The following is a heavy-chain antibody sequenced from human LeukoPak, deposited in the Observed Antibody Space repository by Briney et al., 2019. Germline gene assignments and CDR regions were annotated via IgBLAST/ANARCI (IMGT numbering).Heavy chain of an antibody. Sequence: ASLKVSCKASGYTFTSDGISWVREAPGQGLEWMGWISAYNGNTDYAQKLQGRVTMTTDTSTSTAYMELRSLRSDDTAVYYCARRPAYQWQLLHLEYWGQGTLVTVSS. CDR1: GYTFTSDG. D-gene: IGHD1-26*01. CDR3: ARRPAYQWQLLHLEY. V-gene: IGHV1-18*01. CDR2: ISAYNGNT. J-gene: IGHJ4*02.